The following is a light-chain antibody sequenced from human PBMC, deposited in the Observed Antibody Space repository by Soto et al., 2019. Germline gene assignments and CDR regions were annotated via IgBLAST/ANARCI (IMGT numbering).Light chain of an antibody. CDR2: WAS. Sequence: DIVMTQSPDSLAVSLGERATINCKSSQSVLSSSNNKNYLAWYQQKPGQPPKLVIYWASTRESAVPDRFSGSGSGTDFSLTISSLQAEDVAAYYCHQYYSTPWTFGQGTKVEIK. V-gene: IGKV4-1*01. CDR3: HQYYSTPWT. CDR1: QSVLSSSNNKNY. J-gene: IGKJ1*01.